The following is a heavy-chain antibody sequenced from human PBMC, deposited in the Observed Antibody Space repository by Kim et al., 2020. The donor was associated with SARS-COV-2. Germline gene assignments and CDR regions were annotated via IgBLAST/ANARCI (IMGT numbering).Heavy chain of an antibody. D-gene: IGHD5-12*01. V-gene: IGHV3-21*01. J-gene: IGHJ4*02. CDR2: ISSSSSYI. CDR3: AQRGYSGYDYGFDY. Sequence: GGSLRLSCAASGFTFSSYSMNWVRQAPGKGLEWVSSISSSSSYIYYADSVKGRFTISRDNAKNSLYLQMNSLRAEDTAVYYYAQRGYSGYDYGFDYWGQGTLVTVSS. CDR1: GFTFSSYS.